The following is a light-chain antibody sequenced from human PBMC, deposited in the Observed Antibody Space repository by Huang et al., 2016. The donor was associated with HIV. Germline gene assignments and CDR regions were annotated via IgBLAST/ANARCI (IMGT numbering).Light chain of an antibody. Sequence: DIQMTQSPSSLSASVGDRVTVTCRASQGISNHLAWYQQKPGKVPKLLLYGVSTLQSGVPSRFNGSGSGTDFTLTISSRQVDDVATYFCQKYNTAPRTFGQGTKVEIK. CDR3: QKYNTAPRT. V-gene: IGKV1-27*01. CDR1: QGISNH. J-gene: IGKJ1*01. CDR2: GVS.